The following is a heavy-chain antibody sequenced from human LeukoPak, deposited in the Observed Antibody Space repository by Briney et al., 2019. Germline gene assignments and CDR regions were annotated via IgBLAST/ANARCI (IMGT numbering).Heavy chain of an antibody. D-gene: IGHD5-24*01. CDR1: GYTFTSYG. V-gene: IGHV1-18*01. CDR2: ISAYNGNT. CDR3: ARDPRRASKMATSFDY. J-gene: IGHJ4*02. Sequence: GASVKVSCKASGYTFTSYGISWARQAPGQGLEWMGWISAYNGNTNYAQKLQGRVTMTTDTSTSTAYMELRSLRSDDTAVYYCARDPRRASKMATSFDYWGQGTLVTVSS.